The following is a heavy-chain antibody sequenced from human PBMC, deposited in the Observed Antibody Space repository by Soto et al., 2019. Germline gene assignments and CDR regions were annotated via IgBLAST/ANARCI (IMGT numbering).Heavy chain of an antibody. Sequence: QVQLQQWGAGLLKPSETLSLTCAVYGGSFSGYYWSWIRQPPGKGLEWIGEINHSGSTNNNPSLKSRLTRSVDPSKNQSSLKPSAVPAADTAVSYCARGRGRFCGGDCYPPLDIWGQGTMVTVSS. V-gene: IGHV4-34*01. J-gene: IGHJ3*02. D-gene: IGHD2-21*02. CDR3: ARGRGRFCGGDCYPPLDI. CDR1: GGSFSGYY. CDR2: INHSGST.